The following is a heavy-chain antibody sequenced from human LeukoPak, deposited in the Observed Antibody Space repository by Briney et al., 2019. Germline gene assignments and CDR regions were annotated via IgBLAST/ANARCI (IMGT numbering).Heavy chain of an antibody. J-gene: IGHJ5*02. CDR2: INHSGST. CDR1: GGSFSGYY. CDR3: ARRITWFDP. V-gene: IGHV4-34*01. Sequence: SETLSLTCAVYGGSFSGYYWSWIRQPPGKGLEWIGEINHSGSTNYNPSLKSRVTITVDTSKNQFSLKLSSVTAADTAVYYCARRITWFDPWGQGTLVTVSS. D-gene: IGHD2-15*01.